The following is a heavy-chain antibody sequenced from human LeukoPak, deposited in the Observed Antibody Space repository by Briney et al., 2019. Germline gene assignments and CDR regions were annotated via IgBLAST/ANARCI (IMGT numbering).Heavy chain of an antibody. Sequence: PSETLSLTCIVSLDSITSNFWSWVRQPPGKGLEWIGEIHRSGSTNYNPSLQRRVTISIDRPKNQIALELSSVTAADTAVYYCAREIIGGFNPGAYWGQGTLVTVSS. CDR2: IHRSGST. D-gene: IGHD3-16*02. CDR3: AREIIGGFNPGAY. CDR1: LDSITSNF. J-gene: IGHJ4*02. V-gene: IGHV4-4*02.